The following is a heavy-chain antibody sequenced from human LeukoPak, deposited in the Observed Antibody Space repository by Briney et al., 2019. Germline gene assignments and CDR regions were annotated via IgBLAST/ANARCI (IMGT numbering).Heavy chain of an antibody. J-gene: IGHJ6*02. Sequence: PGGSLRLSCAASGFTFSDYYMSWIRQAPEKGLEWVSYISSSSSYTNYADSVKGRFTISRDNAKNSLYLQMNSLRAEDTAVYYCARTNSSSWFYYYGMDVWGQGTTVTVSS. CDR2: ISSSSSYT. V-gene: IGHV3-11*03. D-gene: IGHD6-13*01. CDR3: ARTNSSSWFYYYGMDV. CDR1: GFTFSDYY.